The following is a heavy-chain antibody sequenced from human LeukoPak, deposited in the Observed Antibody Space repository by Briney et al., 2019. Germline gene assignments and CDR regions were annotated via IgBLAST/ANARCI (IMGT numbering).Heavy chain of an antibody. Sequence: SSESLSLTCAVSGASLSAYYWTWFRQHPGQGLEWIGEINHGGRTKYNPSLRSQVAMSVDTSKNPFSLILNSVTPGDTAVYDCATGPPLWGSCLFVYWAQGTQATVSS. J-gene: IGHJ4*02. CDR1: GASLSAYY. V-gene: IGHV4-34*01. CDR2: INHGGRT. CDR3: ATGPPLWGSCLFVY. D-gene: IGHD2-21*01.